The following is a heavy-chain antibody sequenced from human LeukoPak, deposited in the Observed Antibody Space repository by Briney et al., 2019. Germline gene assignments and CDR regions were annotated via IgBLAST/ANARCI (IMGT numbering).Heavy chain of an antibody. J-gene: IGHJ6*02. CDR1: GYTFTSYG. CDR3: ARDGSDIVVVVAAPFYYYYGMDV. D-gene: IGHD2-15*01. Sequence: GASVKVSCKASGYTFTSYGINWVRQAPGQGLEWMGWISAYNGNTNYAQKLQGRVTMTTDTSTSTAYMELRSLRSDDTAVYYCARDGSDIVVVVAAPFYYYYGMDVWGQGTTVTVSS. CDR2: ISAYNGNT. V-gene: IGHV1-18*01.